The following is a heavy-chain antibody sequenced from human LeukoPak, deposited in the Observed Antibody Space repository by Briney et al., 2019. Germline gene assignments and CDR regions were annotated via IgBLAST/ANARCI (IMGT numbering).Heavy chain of an antibody. D-gene: IGHD5-18*01. Sequence: GGSLRLSCAASGFTFSDYYMSWIRQAPGKGLEWVSYISSRGSTIYYADSVKGRFTISRDNAKNSLYLQMNSLRAEDTAVYYCARHDTAMATDYGMDVWGQGTTVIVSS. CDR3: ARHDTAMATDYGMDV. CDR1: GFTFSDYY. V-gene: IGHV3-11*01. J-gene: IGHJ6*02. CDR2: ISSRGSTI.